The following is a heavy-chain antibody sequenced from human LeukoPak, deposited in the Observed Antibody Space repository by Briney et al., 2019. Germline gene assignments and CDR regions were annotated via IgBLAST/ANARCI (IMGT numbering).Heavy chain of an antibody. CDR1: GGSISSGSYY. J-gene: IGHJ4*02. CDR2: IYRSGST. V-gene: IGHV4-61*10. D-gene: IGHD3-9*01. CDR3: ARGNYDILTGYPTFFDY. Sequence: SETLSLTCTASGGSISSGSYYWSWIRQPAGKRLEWIGHIYRSGSTNYNPSLKSRVTISVDTSKNQFSLKLSSVTAADTAVYYCARGNYDILTGYPTFFDYWGQGTLVTVSS.